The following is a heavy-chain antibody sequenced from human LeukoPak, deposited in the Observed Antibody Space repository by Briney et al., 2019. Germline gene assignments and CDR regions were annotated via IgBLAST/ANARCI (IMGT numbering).Heavy chain of an antibody. D-gene: IGHD1-7*01. Sequence: GWSLRLSCAASGFTFSSYAMSWVRQAPGKGLEWVSSISGSGGSTYYADSVKGRFTISRDNSKNTLYLQMNSLRGEDTAVYYCAKDREGTIADYFDYWGQGTLVTVSS. CDR3: AKDREGTIADYFDY. CDR2: ISGSGGST. J-gene: IGHJ4*02. CDR1: GFTFSSYA. V-gene: IGHV3-23*01.